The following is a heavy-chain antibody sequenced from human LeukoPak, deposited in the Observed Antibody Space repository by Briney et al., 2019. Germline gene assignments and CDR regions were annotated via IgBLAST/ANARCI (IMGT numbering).Heavy chain of an antibody. D-gene: IGHD7-27*01. CDR2: TRGSGSGM. Sequence: GGSLRLSCAASGFAFSDYSMNWVRQAPGKGLEWVANTRGSGSGMGSGIYYAGSVKGRFTISRDNAENSLYLQMSSLRAEDTAFYYCARDDNWGFHYWGQGALVTLSS. CDR1: GFAFSDYS. V-gene: IGHV3-21*05. J-gene: IGHJ4*02. CDR3: ARDDNWGFHY.